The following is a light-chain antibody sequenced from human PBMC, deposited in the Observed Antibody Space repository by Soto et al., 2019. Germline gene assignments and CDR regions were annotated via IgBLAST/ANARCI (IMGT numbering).Light chain of an antibody. CDR1: SSDVGSYNR. Sequence: QSALTQPPSVSGAPGQSVTISCTGTSSDVGSYNRVSWYQQPPGTAPKVMIYEVSNRPSGVPDRFSGSKSDNTASLTISGLQAEDEADYYCSSYTSSSTYVFGTGTKVTVL. V-gene: IGLV2-18*02. CDR2: EVS. CDR3: SSYTSSSTYV. J-gene: IGLJ1*01.